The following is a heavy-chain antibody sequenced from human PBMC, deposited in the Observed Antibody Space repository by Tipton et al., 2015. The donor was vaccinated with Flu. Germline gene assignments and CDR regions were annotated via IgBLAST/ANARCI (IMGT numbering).Heavy chain of an antibody. CDR2: NYYSGSP. CDR3: ARDPDGWNHDYGMDV. J-gene: IGHJ6*02. CDR1: GGSISNYY. Sequence: TLSLTCTVSGGSISNYYWSWIRQSPGRGLEWIGNNYYSGSPSYNPSLRSRVTMSVDTSKNQFSLKLSSVTAADTAVYYCARDPDGWNHDYGMDVWGQGTTVTVSS. V-gene: IGHV4-59*01. D-gene: IGHD1-14*01.